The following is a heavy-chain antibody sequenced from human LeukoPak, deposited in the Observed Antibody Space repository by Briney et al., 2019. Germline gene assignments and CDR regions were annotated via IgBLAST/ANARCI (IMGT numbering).Heavy chain of an antibody. CDR3: SRAVNSLDY. V-gene: IGHV3-73*01. CDR1: GFIFSGSA. CDR2: IRSKANNYAT. Sequence: GGSLRLSCAASGFIFSGSAMHWVRQASGKGLEWVGRIRSKANNYATAYAASVKGRFTISRDDSKNTAYLQMNSLKTEDTAVYYCSRAVNSLDYWGQGTLVTVSS. J-gene: IGHJ4*02. D-gene: IGHD4-17*01.